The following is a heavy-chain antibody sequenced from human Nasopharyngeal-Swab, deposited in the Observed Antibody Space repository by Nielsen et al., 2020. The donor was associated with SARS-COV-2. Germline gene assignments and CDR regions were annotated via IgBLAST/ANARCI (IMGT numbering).Heavy chain of an antibody. Sequence: SETLSLTCTVSGGSISSYYWSWIRQPPGKGLEWIGYIYYSGSTNYNPSLKSRVTISVDTSKNQFSLKLRSVTAADTAVYYCARESARRHYYYGMDVWGQGTTVTVSS. CDR2: IYYSGST. V-gene: IGHV4-59*13. D-gene: IGHD6-6*01. CDR3: ARESARRHYYYGMDV. CDR1: GGSISSYY. J-gene: IGHJ6*02.